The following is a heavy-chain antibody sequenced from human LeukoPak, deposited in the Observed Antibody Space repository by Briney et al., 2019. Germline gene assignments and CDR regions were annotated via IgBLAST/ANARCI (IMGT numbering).Heavy chain of an antibody. CDR1: GFTFSSSS. CDR3: AKSVAIYFYYGLDV. CDR2: ITDAVGST. V-gene: IGHV3-23*01. Sequence: GGSLRLSCAASGFTFSSSSISWVRQAPGKGLEWVSAITDAVGSTHYADSVKGRFTISSDNSKNTLFLQMNSLRVEDTAPYYCAKSVAIYFYYGLDVWGQGTTVTVSS. J-gene: IGHJ6*02. D-gene: IGHD3-3*01.